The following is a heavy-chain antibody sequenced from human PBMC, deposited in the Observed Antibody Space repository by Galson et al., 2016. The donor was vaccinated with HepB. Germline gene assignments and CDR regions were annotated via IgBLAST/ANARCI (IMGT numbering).Heavy chain of an antibody. V-gene: IGHV3-15*01. CDR3: VRGLPSHWGDAFEI. CDR1: GFTFTNAW. Sequence: SLRLSCAASGFTFTNAWMTWVRQTPGRGLEWVGHIKSEDQGRTTDYAAPVKGRFTISRDDSTNRVYLQMSGLQTDDTGVYYCVRGLPSHWGDAFEIWGQGTMVTGTS. CDR2: IKSEDQGRTT. D-gene: IGHD7-27*01. J-gene: IGHJ3*02.